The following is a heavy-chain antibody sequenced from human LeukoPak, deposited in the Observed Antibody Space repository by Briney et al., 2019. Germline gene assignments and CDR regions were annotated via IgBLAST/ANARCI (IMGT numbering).Heavy chain of an antibody. Sequence: PSETLSLTCTVSGGSISSYYWSWIRQPPGKGLERIGYIYYSGSTNYNPSLKSRVTISVDTSKNQFSLKLSSVTAADTAVYYCARLRITQYYFDYWGQGTLVTVSS. CDR3: ARLRITQYYFDY. D-gene: IGHD2-15*01. V-gene: IGHV4-59*08. CDR1: GGSISSYY. CDR2: IYYSGST. J-gene: IGHJ4*02.